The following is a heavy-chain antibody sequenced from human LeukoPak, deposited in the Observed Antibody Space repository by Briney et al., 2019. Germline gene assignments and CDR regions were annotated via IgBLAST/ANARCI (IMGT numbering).Heavy chain of an antibody. CDR2: ICGSGGST. Sequence: GGSLRLSCAASGFTFSSYAMSWVRQAPGKGLEWVSTICGSGGSTDYAESVKGRFTISRDNSKNTLYLQMNSLRAEDTAVYYCAKQQQLWLLGYFDYWGQGALVTVSS. D-gene: IGHD5-18*01. CDR3: AKQQQLWLLGYFDY. CDR1: GFTFSSYA. J-gene: IGHJ4*02. V-gene: IGHV3-23*01.